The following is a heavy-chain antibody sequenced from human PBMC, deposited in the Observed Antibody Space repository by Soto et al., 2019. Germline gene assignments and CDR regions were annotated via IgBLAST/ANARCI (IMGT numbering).Heavy chain of an antibody. V-gene: IGHV3-33*08. Sequence: PRGSLLLSCASSVFTFSIYGMHWVRQAPGKGLDWVAFIWHDGGNKFYAESVKGRFTISRDNSKNTLYLQMTSLSAEDTAMYYCARDGDVNTGFGKDYWGQGTMVTVSS. CDR1: VFTFSIYG. J-gene: IGHJ4*02. D-gene: IGHD3-16*01. CDR2: IWHDGGNK. CDR3: ARDGDVNTGFGKDY.